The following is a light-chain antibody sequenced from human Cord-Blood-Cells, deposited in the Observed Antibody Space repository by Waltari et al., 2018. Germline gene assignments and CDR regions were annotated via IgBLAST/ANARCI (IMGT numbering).Light chain of an antibody. CDR2: GNS. Sequence: QSVLTQPPSVSGAPGPRVPLSCTGSRSNTGAGHDVHWYQQLPGTAPKLLIYGNSNRPSGVPDRFSGSKSGTSASLAITGLQAEDEADYYCQSYDSSLSGAVFGGGTQLTVL. CDR3: QSYDSSLSGAV. J-gene: IGLJ7*01. CDR1: RSNTGAGHD. V-gene: IGLV1-40*01.